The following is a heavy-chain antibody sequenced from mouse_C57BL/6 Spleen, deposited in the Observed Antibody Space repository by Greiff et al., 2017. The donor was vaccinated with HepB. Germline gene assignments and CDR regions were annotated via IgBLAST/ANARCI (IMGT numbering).Heavy chain of an antibody. CDR2: ISSGSSTI. D-gene: IGHD2-3*01. V-gene: IGHV5-17*01. Sequence: EVQGVESGGGLVKPGGSLKLSCATSGFTFSDYGMHWVRQAPEKGLEWVAYISSGSSTIYYADTVKGRFTISRDNAKNTLFLQMTSLRSEDTAMYYCAREGVTTCYYAMDYWGQGTSVTVSS. CDR1: GFTFSDYG. J-gene: IGHJ4*01. CDR3: AREGVTTCYYAMDY.